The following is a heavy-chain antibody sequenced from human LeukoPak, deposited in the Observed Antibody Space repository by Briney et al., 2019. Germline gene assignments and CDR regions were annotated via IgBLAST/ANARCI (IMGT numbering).Heavy chain of an antibody. CDR1: GFTFSNYG. CDR3: ASGRYDYGDDWFDP. D-gene: IGHD4-17*01. J-gene: IGHJ5*02. Sequence: GGSLRLSCAASGFTFSNYGMHWIRQAPGKGLEWVAVISYDGSNKYYADSVKGRFTISRDNSRNTLYLQMNSLRREDTALYYCASGRYDYGDDWFDPWGQGTLVTVSS. CDR2: ISYDGSNK. V-gene: IGHV3-30*03.